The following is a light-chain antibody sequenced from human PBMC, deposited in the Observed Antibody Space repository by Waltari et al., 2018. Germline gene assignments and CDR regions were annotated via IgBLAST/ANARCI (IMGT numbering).Light chain of an antibody. CDR2: AAY. CDR3: QQSYIVPPWT. Sequence: DIQMTQSPSSLSASVGDRVTITCRTSQNINHFLNWYQQKPGEAPNLLIYAAYSLQSGVPSRFIGSGSGTDFTLTISNLQPEDCATYYCQQSYIVPPWTFVQGTKVEIK. J-gene: IGKJ1*01. V-gene: IGKV1-39*01. CDR1: QNINHF.